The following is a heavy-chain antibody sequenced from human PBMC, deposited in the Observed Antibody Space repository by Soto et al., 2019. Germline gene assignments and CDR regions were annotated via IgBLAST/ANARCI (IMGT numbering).Heavy chain of an antibody. V-gene: IGHV3-9*01. D-gene: IGHD3-9*01. CDR3: AKDITDYILTGIDY. CDR2: ISWNSGSI. Sequence: GGSLRLSCAASGFTFDDYAMHWVRQAPGKGLEWVSGISWNSGSIGYADSVKGRFTISRDNTKNSLYLQMNSLRAEDTALYYCAKDITDYILTGIDYWGQGTLVTVSS. CDR1: GFTFDDYA. J-gene: IGHJ4*02.